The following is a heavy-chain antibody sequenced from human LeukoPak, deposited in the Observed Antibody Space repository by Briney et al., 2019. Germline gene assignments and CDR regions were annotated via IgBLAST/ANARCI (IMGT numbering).Heavy chain of an antibody. Sequence: SETLSLTCAVYGGSFSGYYWSWIRQPPGKGLEWFGEINHSGSTNYNPSLKSRVTISVDTSKNQFSLKLSSVTAADTAVYYCARGPVLLWFGDLGDWFDPWGQGTLVTVSS. D-gene: IGHD3-10*01. CDR3: ARGPVLLWFGDLGDWFDP. J-gene: IGHJ5*02. V-gene: IGHV4-34*01. CDR1: GGSFSGYY. CDR2: INHSGST.